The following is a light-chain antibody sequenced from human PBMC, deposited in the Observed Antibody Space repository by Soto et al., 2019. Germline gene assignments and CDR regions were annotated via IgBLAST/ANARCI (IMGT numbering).Light chain of an antibody. J-gene: IGLJ3*02. Sequence: QAVVTQEPSLTVSPGGTVTLTYGSSTGDVTSGHYPYWFQQKPGQAPRTLIYDTSNKHSWTPARFSGSLLGGKAALTLSGAQPEDEAIYYCLLAYSSSRPVFGGGTKLTVL. CDR1: TGDVTSGHY. CDR3: LLAYSSSRPV. CDR2: DTS. V-gene: IGLV7-46*01.